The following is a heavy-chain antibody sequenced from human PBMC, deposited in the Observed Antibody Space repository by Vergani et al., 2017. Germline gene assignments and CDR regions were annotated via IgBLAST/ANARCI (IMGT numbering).Heavy chain of an antibody. D-gene: IGHD3-9*01. J-gene: IGHJ6*02. CDR1: GGSISSYY. Sequence: QVQLQESGPGLVKPSETLSLTCTVSGGSISSYYWSWIRQSPEKGLEWIGYIYSTGSTNYNPSLNSRVTMSVDTSKNQFSLKLRSVTAADTAVYFCARVMYRDEASTGYRLEGMDIWGQGTTVTISS. CDR2: IYSTGST. CDR3: ARVMYRDEASTGYRLEGMDI. V-gene: IGHV4-59*13.